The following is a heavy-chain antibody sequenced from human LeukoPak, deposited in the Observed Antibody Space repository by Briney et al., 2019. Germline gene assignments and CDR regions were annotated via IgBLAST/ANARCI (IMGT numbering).Heavy chain of an antibody. CDR2: INPSGGST. CDR3: ARSDIAAAGIYWYFDL. Sequence: ASVMGSCKASGYTFTTSYMHWVRQAPGQGLEWMGLINPSGGSTSYAQKFQGRVTLTRDTSTSTVYMELSSLTSEDTAVYYCARSDIAAAGIYWYFDLWGRGTLVTVSS. V-gene: IGHV1-46*01. D-gene: IGHD6-13*01. J-gene: IGHJ2*01. CDR1: GYTFTTSY.